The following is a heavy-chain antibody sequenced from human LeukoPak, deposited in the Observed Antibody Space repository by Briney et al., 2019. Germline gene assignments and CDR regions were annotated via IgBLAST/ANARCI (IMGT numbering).Heavy chain of an antibody. CDR2: ISWNSGSI. CDR3: AKDRYRSSSWSDY. V-gene: IGHV3-9*01. J-gene: IGHJ4*02. Sequence: GGSLRLSCAASGFTFDDYAMHWVRQAPGKGLEWVSGISWNSGSIGYADSVKGRFTISRDNAKNSLYLQMNSLRAEDTALYYCAKDRYRSSSWSDYWGQGTLVTVSS. D-gene: IGHD6-13*01. CDR1: GFTFDDYA.